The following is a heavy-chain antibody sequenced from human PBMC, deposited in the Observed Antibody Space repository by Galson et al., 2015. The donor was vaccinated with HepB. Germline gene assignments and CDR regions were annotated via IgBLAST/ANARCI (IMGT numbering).Heavy chain of an antibody. J-gene: IGHJ4*02. V-gene: IGHV3-48*03. CDR3: ASYPHSVYRNDY. CDR1: GFTFSSYD. CDR2: ISSSGSTI. D-gene: IGHD3-16*02. Sequence: SLRLSCAASGFTFSSYDMNWVRQAPGKGLEWVSYISSSGSTIYYADSVTGRFTISRDNAKNSLYLQMNSLRAEDTAVYYCASYPHSVYRNDYWGQGTLVTVSS.